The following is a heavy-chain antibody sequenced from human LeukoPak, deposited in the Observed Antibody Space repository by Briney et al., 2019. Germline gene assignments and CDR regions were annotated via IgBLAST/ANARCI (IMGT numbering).Heavy chain of an antibody. J-gene: IGHJ4*02. CDR3: ARGAITMVRGVIIPAFDY. CDR1: GGSISSYY. D-gene: IGHD3-10*01. V-gene: IGHV4-59*01. Sequence: SETLSLTCTVSGGSISSYYWSWIRQPPGKGLEWIGYIYYSGSTNYNPSLKSRVTISVDTSKNQFSLKLSSVTAADTAVYYCARGAITMVRGVIIPAFDYWGQGTLVTVSS. CDR2: IYYSGST.